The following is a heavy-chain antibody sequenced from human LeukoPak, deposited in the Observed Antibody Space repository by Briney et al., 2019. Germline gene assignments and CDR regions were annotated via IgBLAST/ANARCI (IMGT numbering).Heavy chain of an antibody. J-gene: IGHJ4*02. CDR2: ISSSSSYI. D-gene: IGHD3-10*01. V-gene: IGHV3-21*01. CDR1: GFTFSSYS. Sequence: PGGSLRLSCAASGFTFSSYSRNWVGQAPGKGLEWVSSISSSSSYIYYADSVKGRFTISRDNAKNSLYLQMNSLRAEDTAVYYCARGGLDYYGSGSYYRHFDYWGQGTLVTVSS. CDR3: ARGGLDYYGSGSYYRHFDY.